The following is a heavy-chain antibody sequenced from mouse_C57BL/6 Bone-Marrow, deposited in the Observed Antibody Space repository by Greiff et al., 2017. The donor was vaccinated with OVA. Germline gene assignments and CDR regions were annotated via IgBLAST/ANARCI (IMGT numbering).Heavy chain of an antibody. CDR2: IHPNSGST. Sequence: QVQLQQPGAELVKPGASVKLSCKASGYTFTSYWMHWVKQRPGQGLEWIGMIHPNSGSTNYNETFKSKATLTVDKSSSTAYMQLSSLTSEDSAVYYCARTFQLRRYYLDYWGQGTTLTVSS. CDR3: ARTFQLRRYYLDY. V-gene: IGHV1-64*01. CDR1: GYTFTSYW. J-gene: IGHJ2*01. D-gene: IGHD1-1*01.